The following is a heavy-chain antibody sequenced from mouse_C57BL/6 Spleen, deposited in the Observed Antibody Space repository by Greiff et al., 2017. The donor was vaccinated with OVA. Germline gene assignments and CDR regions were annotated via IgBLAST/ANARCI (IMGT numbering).Heavy chain of an antibody. J-gene: IGHJ2*01. V-gene: IGHV1-85*01. CDR2: IYPRDGST. Sequence: VKLVESGPELVKPGASVKLSCKASGYTFTSYDINWVKQRPGQGLEWIGWIYPRDGSTKYNEKFKGKATLTVDTSSSTAYMELHSLTSEDSAVYFCARRGYYSNYVGYFDYWGQGTTLTVSS. CDR3: ARRGYYSNYVGYFDY. D-gene: IGHD2-5*01. CDR1: GYTFTSYD.